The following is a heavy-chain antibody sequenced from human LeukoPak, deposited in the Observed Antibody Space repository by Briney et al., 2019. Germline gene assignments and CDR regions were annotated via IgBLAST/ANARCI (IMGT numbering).Heavy chain of an antibody. D-gene: IGHD4-23*01. CDR1: GGTFSSYA. J-gene: IGHJ6*04. CDR2: IIPIFGTA. Sequence: SVKVSCKASGGTFSSYAISWVRQAPGQGLEWMGGIIPIFGTANYAQKFQGRVTITADKSTSTAYMELSSLRSEDTAVYYCARSGNSVDGWAFRPTSHYGMDVWGKGTTVTVSS. CDR3: ARSGNSVDGWAFRPTSHYGMDV. V-gene: IGHV1-69*06.